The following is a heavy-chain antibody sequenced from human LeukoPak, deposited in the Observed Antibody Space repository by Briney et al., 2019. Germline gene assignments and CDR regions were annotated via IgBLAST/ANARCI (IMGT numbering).Heavy chain of an antibody. D-gene: IGHD3-10*01. CDR3: ARGGRRITMVRGVISPNWFDP. V-gene: IGHV4-34*01. J-gene: IGHJ5*02. Sequence: SETLSLTCAVYGGSFSGYYWSWIRQPPGKGLEWIGEINHSGSTNYNPSLKSRVTISVDTSKNQFSLKLSSVTAADMAVYYCARGGRRITMVRGVISPNWFDPWGQGTLVTVSS. CDR1: GGSFSGYY. CDR2: INHSGST.